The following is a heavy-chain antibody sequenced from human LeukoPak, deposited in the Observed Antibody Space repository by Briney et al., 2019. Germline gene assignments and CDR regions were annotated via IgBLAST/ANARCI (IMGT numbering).Heavy chain of an antibody. J-gene: IGHJ6*03. Sequence: SETLSLTCTVSGGSISSSSYYWGWIRQPPGKGLEWIGSIYYGGSTYYNPSLKSRVTISVDTSKNQFSLKLSSVTAADTAVYYCARLRDYYYMDVWGKGTTVAVSS. V-gene: IGHV4-39*01. CDR3: ARLRDYYYMDV. CDR1: GGSISSSSYY. CDR2: IYYGGST.